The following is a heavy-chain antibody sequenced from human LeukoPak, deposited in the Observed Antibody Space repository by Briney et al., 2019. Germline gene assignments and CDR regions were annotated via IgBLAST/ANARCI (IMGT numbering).Heavy chain of an antibody. D-gene: IGHD3-9*01. CDR3: ARTPSFDWLTYFDY. CDR1: GGSISSGSYY. CDR2: IYTSGST. V-gene: IGHV4-61*02. J-gene: IGHJ4*02. Sequence: SETLSPTCTVSGGSISSGSYYWSWIRQPAGKGLEWIGRIYTSGSTNYNPSLKSRVTISVDTSKNQFSLKLSSVTAADTAVYYCARTPSFDWLTYFDYWGQGTLVTVSS.